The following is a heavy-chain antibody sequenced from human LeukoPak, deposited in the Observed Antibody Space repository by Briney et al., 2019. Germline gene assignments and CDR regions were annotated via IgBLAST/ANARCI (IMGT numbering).Heavy chain of an antibody. Sequence: SETPSLTCTVSGGSISSYYWSWIRQPPGQGLEWIGYSHYSGTTNYNPSLKSRVSISIDTSKSQFSLKLTSATAADTAIYYCATGRSIRYFDYWGQGTLLSVSS. CDR2: SHYSGTT. CDR1: GGSISSYY. V-gene: IGHV4-59*08. J-gene: IGHJ4*02. CDR3: ATGRSIRYFDY. D-gene: IGHD3-9*01.